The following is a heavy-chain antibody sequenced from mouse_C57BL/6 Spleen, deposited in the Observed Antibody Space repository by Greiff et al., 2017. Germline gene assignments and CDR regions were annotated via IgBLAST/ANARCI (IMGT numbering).Heavy chain of an antibody. J-gene: IGHJ3*01. CDR3: ARDGGLGNGFAY. D-gene: IGHD2-14*01. CDR1: GFTFSDYY. CDR2: INYDGSST. V-gene: IGHV5-16*01. Sequence: EVHLVESEGGLVQPGSSMKLSCTASGFTFSDYYMAWVRQVPEKGLEWVANINYDGSSTYYLDSLKSRFIISRDNAKNILYLQMSSLKSEDTATYYCARDGGLGNGFAYWGQGTLVTVSA.